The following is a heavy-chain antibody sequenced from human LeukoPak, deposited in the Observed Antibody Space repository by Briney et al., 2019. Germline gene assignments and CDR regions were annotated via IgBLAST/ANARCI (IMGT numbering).Heavy chain of an antibody. V-gene: IGHV4-39*07. CDR3: AREGYYYDNSGYHPP. CDR2: IYYTGNT. J-gene: IGHJ5*02. Sequence: SETLSLTCTVSGGSISSSSYYWGWIRQPPGKGLEWIGSIYYTGNTYYNPSLKSRVTISVDTSKNQFSLKLNSVTAADTAVYYCAREGYYYDNSGYHPPRGQGTLVTVSS. CDR1: GGSISSSSYY. D-gene: IGHD3-22*01.